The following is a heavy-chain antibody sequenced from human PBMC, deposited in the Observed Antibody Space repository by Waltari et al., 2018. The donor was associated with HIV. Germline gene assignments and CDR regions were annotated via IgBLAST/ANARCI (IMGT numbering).Heavy chain of an antibody. V-gene: IGHV4-34*02. D-gene: IGHD6-19*01. J-gene: IGHJ4*02. CDR2: INHSGTP. CDR1: GGSLRNYY. CDR3: ARHRFTRGNSAWYFLY. Sequence: QVRLQQWGAGLLKPSETLSLTCAVYGGSLRNYYWTWIRQTPEKGLEWIGEINHSGTPDYNPSLKSRLTMSIDTSKNQFSLKLNSVTAADTAVYYCARHRFTRGNSAWYFLYWGQGTHVTVSS.